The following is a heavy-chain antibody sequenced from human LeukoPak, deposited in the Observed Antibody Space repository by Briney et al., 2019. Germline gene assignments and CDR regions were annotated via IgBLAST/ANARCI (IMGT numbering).Heavy chain of an antibody. V-gene: IGHV3-23*01. CDR2: ISGSGGST. CDR1: GGSISSSSYY. CDR3: AKDSQGIRKWEPSPFDY. D-gene: IGHD1-26*01. Sequence: PSETLSLTCTVSGGSISSSSYYWGWVRQAPGKGLEWVSAISGSGGSTYYADSVKGRFTISRDNSKNTLYLQMNSLRAEDTAVYYCAKDSQGIRKWEPSPFDYWGQGTLVTVSS. J-gene: IGHJ4*02.